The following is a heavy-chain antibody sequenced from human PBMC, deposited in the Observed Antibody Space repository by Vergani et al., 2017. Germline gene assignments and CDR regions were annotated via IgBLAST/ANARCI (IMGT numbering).Heavy chain of an antibody. V-gene: IGHV3-21*04. J-gene: IGHJ4*02. Sequence: EVQLVESGGGLVKPGGSLRLSCAASGFTFSSYSMNWVRQAPGKGLEWVSSISSSGSTIYYADSVKGRFTISRDNAKNSLYLQMNSLRAEDTAVYYCARDRGRYSGYRSTFDYWGQGTLVTVSS. CDR2: ISSSGSTI. CDR3: ARDRGRYSGYRSTFDY. CDR1: GFTFSSYS. D-gene: IGHD5-12*01.